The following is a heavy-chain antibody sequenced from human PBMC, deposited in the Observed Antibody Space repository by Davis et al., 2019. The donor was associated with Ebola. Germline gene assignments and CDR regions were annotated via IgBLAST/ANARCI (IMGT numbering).Heavy chain of an antibody. D-gene: IGHD6-19*01. J-gene: IGHJ4*02. CDR1: GGSISSSSYY. CDR3: ARDESSGLDY. CDR2: IYYSGST. Sequence: PSETLSLTCTVSGGSISSSSYYWGWIRQPPGKGLEWIGSIYYSGSTYYNPSLKSRVTISVDTSKNQFSLKLSSVTATDTAVYYCARDESSGLDYWGQGTLVTVSS. V-gene: IGHV4-39*02.